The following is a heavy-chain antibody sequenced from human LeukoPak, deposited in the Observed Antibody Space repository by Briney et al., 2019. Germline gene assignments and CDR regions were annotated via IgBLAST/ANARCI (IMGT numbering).Heavy chain of an antibody. V-gene: IGHV3-23*01. CDR2: ISNNGGGT. CDR1: GFTFSNYA. D-gene: IGHD7-27*01. CDR3: AKDNLGHYFDY. Sequence: PGGSLRLSCAVSGFTFSNYAMSWVRQAPGKGLEWVSSISNNGGGTYYADSVKGRFTISTDNSKNTLYLQMNSLRAEDTAEYYCAKDNLGHYFDYWGQGTLVTVPS. J-gene: IGHJ4*02.